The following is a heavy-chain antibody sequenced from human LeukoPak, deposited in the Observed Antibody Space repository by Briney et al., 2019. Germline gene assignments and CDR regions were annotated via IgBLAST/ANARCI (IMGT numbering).Heavy chain of an antibody. Sequence: PSETLSLTCAVYGGSFSGYYWSWIRQPPGKGLEWIGEINHSGSTNYNPSLKSRVTISVDTSKNQFSLKLSSVTAADTAVYYCARRAGGYSYGSSVDYWGQGTLVTVSS. CDR3: ARRAGGYSYGSSVDY. J-gene: IGHJ4*02. V-gene: IGHV4-34*01. CDR1: GGSFSGYY. D-gene: IGHD5-18*01. CDR2: INHSGST.